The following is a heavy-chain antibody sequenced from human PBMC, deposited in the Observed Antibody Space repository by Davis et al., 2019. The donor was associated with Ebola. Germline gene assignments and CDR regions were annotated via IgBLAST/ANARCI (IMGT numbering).Heavy chain of an antibody. CDR1: GFVFGDYA. CDR2: IRSEAYGGTT. J-gene: IGHJ3*02. V-gene: IGHV3-49*04. Sequence: PGESLRLSCTASGFVFGDYAMSWVRQAPGKGLEWVGFIRSEAYGGTTGYAASVKGRFTISRDDSKSIAYLQMNSLKTEDTAMYYCTRSYYYDSSGFSIWGQGTMVTVSS. CDR3: TRSYYYDSSGFSI. D-gene: IGHD3-22*01.